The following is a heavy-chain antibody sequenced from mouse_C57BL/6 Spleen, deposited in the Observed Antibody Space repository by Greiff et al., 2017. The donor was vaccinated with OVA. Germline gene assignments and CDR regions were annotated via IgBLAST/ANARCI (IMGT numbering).Heavy chain of an antibody. Sequence: VKLQESGAELVKPGASVKMSCKASGYTFPSYWITWVKQRPGQGLEWIGDIYPGSGSTNYNEKFKSKATLTVDTSSSTAYMQLSSLTSEDSAVYYCARGRITTVVAPYFDYWGQGTTLTVSS. CDR2: IYPGSGST. J-gene: IGHJ2*01. D-gene: IGHD1-1*01. V-gene: IGHV1-55*01. CDR1: GYTFPSYW. CDR3: ARGRITTVVAPYFDY.